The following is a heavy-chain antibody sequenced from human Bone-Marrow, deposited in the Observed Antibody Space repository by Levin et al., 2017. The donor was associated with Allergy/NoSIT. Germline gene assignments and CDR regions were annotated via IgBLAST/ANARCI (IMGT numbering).Heavy chain of an antibody. V-gene: IGHV3-21*01. CDR1: GFTFSSYS. J-gene: IGHJ4*02. CDR2: ISSSSSYI. CDR3: ARVMDISIYYFDY. Sequence: GESLKISCAASGFTFSSYSMNWVRQAPGKGLEWVSSISSSSSYIYYADSVKGRFTISRDNAKNSLYLQMNSLRAEDTAVYYCARVMDISIYYFDYWSQGTLVTVSS. D-gene: IGHD2-2*03.